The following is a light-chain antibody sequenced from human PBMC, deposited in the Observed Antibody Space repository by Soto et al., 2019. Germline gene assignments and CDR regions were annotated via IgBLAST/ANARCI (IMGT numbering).Light chain of an antibody. J-gene: IGLJ1*01. Sequence: QSALTQPPSVSGSPGQSVAISCTGTSSDVVSYNRVSWYQQPPGTAPKLMIYDVRNLPSGVPDRFSGSKSGNTASLTISGLQAEDEADYYCSSYTSSSTYVFGSGTKLTVL. CDR2: DVR. V-gene: IGLV2-18*02. CDR1: SSDVVSYNR. CDR3: SSYTSSSTYV.